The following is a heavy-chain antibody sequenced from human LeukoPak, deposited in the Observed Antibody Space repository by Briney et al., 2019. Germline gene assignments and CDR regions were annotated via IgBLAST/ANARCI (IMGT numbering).Heavy chain of an antibody. CDR2: ISGSGYST. CDR3: AKGVGIEGAGNFDP. CDR1: GFTFSSYA. V-gene: IGHV3-23*01. J-gene: IGHJ5*02. D-gene: IGHD6-13*01. Sequence: PGGSLRLSCAASGFTFSSYAMTWVRQAPGKGLEWVSSISGSGYSTYYADSVKGRFTISRDNSKNTLYLQMNSLRGEDTAVYYCAKGVGIEGAGNFDPWGQGTAVTVSS.